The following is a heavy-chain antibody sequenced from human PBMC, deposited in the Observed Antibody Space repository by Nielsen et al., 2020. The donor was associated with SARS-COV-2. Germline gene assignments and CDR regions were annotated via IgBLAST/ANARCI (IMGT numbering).Heavy chain of an antibody. CDR2: ISGSGGST. D-gene: IGHD2-15*01. J-gene: IGHJ6*02. Sequence: GGSLRLSCAASGFTFSSYAMSWVRQAPGKGLEWVSAISGSGGSTYYADSVKGRFTISRDNSKNTLYLQMNSLRTEDTAVYYCVTCSRWNYYYGMDVWGQGTTVTVSS. V-gene: IGHV3-23*01. CDR3: VTCSRWNYYYGMDV. CDR1: GFTFSSYA.